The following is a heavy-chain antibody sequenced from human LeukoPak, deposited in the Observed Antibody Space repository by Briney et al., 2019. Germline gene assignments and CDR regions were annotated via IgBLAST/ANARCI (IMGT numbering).Heavy chain of an antibody. CDR2: ISGVNT. CDR3: ARDGDYYDSRGDAFDI. D-gene: IGHD3-22*01. J-gene: IGHJ3*02. CDR1: GFTLSNYV. V-gene: IGHV3-23*01. Sequence: GGSLRLSCAASGFTLSNYVMSWVRQAPVKGLEWVSSISGVNTYYADSVKGRFTISRDNSKNTLYLQMNSLRAEDTAAYYCARDGDYYDSRGDAFDIWGQGAMVTVAS.